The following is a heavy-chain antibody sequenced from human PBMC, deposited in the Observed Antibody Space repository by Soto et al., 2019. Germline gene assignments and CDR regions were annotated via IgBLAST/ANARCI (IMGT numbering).Heavy chain of an antibody. CDR1: GFSLTTSGVG. CDR2: VYWDDDK. V-gene: IGHV2-5*02. CDR3: ARRLGGDYADY. Sequence: QITLKESGPTLVKPTQTLTLTCTFSGFSLTTSGVGVGWIRQPPGKALEWLALVYWDDDKRYSPSLKSRLTNTKYTSKNRVVLTVTNMDPVDTATYYCARRLGGDYADYWGQGTLVTVSS. J-gene: IGHJ4*02.